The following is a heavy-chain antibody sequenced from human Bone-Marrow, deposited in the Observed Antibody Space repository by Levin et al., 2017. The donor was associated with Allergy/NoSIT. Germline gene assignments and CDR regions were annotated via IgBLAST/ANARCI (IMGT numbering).Heavy chain of an antibody. V-gene: IGHV1-18*01. Sequence: ASVKVSCKASGYTFTSYGISWVRQAPGQGLEWMGWISAYNGNTNYAQKLQGRVTMTTDTSTSTAYMELRSLRSDDTAVYYCARNYYGSGSYYNLYYFDYWGQGTLVTVSS. CDR1: GYTFTSYG. CDR3: ARNYYGSGSYYNLYYFDY. D-gene: IGHD3-10*01. J-gene: IGHJ4*02. CDR2: ISAYNGNT.